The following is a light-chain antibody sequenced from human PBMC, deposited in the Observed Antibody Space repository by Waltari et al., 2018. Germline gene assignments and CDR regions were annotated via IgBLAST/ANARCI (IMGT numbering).Light chain of an antibody. Sequence: DIQMTQSPSTLSASVGDRVTIPCRASQSISSWLAWYQQKPGKAPKLLIYKASSLESGVPSRFSGSGSGTEFTLTISSLQPDDFATYYCQQYNSYSEWTFGQGTKVEIK. CDR3: QQYNSYSEWT. CDR1: QSISSW. V-gene: IGKV1-5*03. J-gene: IGKJ1*01. CDR2: KAS.